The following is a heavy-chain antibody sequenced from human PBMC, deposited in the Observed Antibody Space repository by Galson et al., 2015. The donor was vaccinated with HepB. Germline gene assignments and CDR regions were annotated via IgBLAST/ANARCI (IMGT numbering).Heavy chain of an antibody. V-gene: IGHV3-23*01. D-gene: IGHD6-19*01. Sequence: SLRLSCAASGFTFSSYAMSWVRQAPGKGLEWVSAISGSGGSTYYADSVKGRFTISRDNSKNTLYLQMNSLRAEDTAVYYCAKLAVAVHDLDYYYYGMDVWGQGTTVTVSS. CDR2: ISGSGGST. J-gene: IGHJ6*02. CDR3: AKLAVAVHDLDYYYYGMDV. CDR1: GFTFSSYA.